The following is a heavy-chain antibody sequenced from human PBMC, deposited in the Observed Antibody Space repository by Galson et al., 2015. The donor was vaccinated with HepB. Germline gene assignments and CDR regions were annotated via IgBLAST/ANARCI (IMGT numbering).Heavy chain of an antibody. CDR3: ARGRAAITMIVGGAFDI. Sequence: SLRLSCAASGFTSSSYGMHWVRQAPGKGLEWVAVIWYDGSNKYYADSVKGRFTISRDNSKNTLYLQMNSLRAEDTAVYYCARGRAAITMIVGGAFDIWGQGTMVTVSS. CDR1: GFTSSSYG. CDR2: IWYDGSNK. J-gene: IGHJ3*02. V-gene: IGHV3-33*01. D-gene: IGHD3-22*01.